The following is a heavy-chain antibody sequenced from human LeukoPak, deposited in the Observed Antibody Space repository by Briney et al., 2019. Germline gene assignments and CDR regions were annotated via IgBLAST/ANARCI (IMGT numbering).Heavy chain of an antibody. CDR1: GFTVSINY. D-gene: IGHD5-18*01. Sequence: GGSLRLSCAASGFTVSINYMSWARQAPGKRLEWVSVIYSGGSIYYADSVKGRFTISRDNSKNTVFLQMNSLRAEDTAVYYCARVDTSMGGKYYYYYGMDVWGQGTTVTVSS. CDR2: IYSGGSI. CDR3: ARVDTSMGGKYYYYYGMDV. J-gene: IGHJ6*02. V-gene: IGHV3-66*01.